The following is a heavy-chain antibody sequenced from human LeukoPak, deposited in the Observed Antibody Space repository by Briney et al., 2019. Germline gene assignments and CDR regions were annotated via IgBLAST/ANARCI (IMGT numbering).Heavy chain of an antibody. D-gene: IGHD2-2*01. CDR1: GFTFSDRY. CDR2: IKQDGSEK. Sequence: GGSLRLSCAASGFTFSDRYMSWIRQAPGKGLEWVANIKQDGSEKYYVDSVKGRFTISRDNAKNSLYLQMNSLRAEDTAVYYCAREHCSSSSCHLDYWGQGTLVTVSS. CDR3: AREHCSSSSCHLDY. V-gene: IGHV3-7*01. J-gene: IGHJ4*02.